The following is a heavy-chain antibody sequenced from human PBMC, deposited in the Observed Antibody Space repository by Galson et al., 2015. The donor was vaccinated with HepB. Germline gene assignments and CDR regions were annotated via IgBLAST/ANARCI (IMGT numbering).Heavy chain of an antibody. CDR3: ARGLPKMTTVTTLAFDI. V-gene: IGHV4-34*01. CDR1: GGSFSGYY. Sequence: SETLSLTCAVYGGSFSGYYWSWIRQPPGKGLEWIGEINHSGSTNYNPSLKSRVTISVDTSKNQFSLKLSSVTAADTAVYYCARGLPKMTTVTTLAFDIWGQGTMVTVSS. D-gene: IGHD4-17*01. CDR2: INHSGST. J-gene: IGHJ3*02.